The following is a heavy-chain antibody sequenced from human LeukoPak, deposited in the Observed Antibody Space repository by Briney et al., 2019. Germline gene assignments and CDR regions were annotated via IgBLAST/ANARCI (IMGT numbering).Heavy chain of an antibody. D-gene: IGHD2-2*01. CDR2: IYYSGST. J-gene: IGHJ4*02. V-gene: IGHV4-59*01. CDR3: ARGRWAMYYFDY. CDR1: GGSINSYY. Sequence: SGTLSLTCTVSGGSINSYYWSWIRQPPGKGLEWIGYIYYSGSTNYNPSLKSRVTISVDTSKNQFSLKLSSVTAADTAVYYFARGRWAMYYFDYWGQGTLVTVSS.